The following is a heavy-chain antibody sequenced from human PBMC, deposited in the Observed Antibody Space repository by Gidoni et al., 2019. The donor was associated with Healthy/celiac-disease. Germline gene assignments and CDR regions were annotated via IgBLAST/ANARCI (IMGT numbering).Heavy chain of an antibody. J-gene: IGHJ4*02. CDR3: AHLEPYVYYFDY. CDR2: IYWDDDK. V-gene: IGHV2-5*02. D-gene: IGHD3-16*01. CDR1: GFPLSTSGRG. Sequence: QITLKESGPTLVQPKQTLPLTCTFPGFPLSTSGRGVGWIRQPSGKALEWLALIYWDDDKRYSPSLKSRLTITKDTSKNQVVLTMTNMDPVDTATYYCAHLEPYVYYFDYWGQGTLVTVSS.